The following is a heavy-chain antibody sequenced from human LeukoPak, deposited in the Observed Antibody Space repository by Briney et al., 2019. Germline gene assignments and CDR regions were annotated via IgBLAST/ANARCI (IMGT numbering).Heavy chain of an antibody. D-gene: IGHD6-13*01. J-gene: IGHJ6*02. CDR2: IYYSGST. CDR3: ARDPGPHGSSWPYYYYYGMDV. V-gene: IGHV4-31*03. CDR1: GGSISSGGYY. Sequence: PSETLSLTCTVSGGSISSGGYYWSWIRQHPGKGLEWIGYIYYSGSTYYNPSLKSRVTISVDTSKNQFSLKLSSVTAADTAVYYCARDPGPHGSSWPYYYYYGMDVWGQGTTVTVSS.